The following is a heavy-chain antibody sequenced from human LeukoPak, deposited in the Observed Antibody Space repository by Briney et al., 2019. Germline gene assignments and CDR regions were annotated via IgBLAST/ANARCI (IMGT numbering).Heavy chain of an antibody. CDR1: GGSISSSSYY. J-gene: IGHJ5*02. Sequence: SETLSLTCTVSGGSISSSSYYWGWIRQPPGQGLEWIGSMSYSGSTYYNPSLKSPVTIAVDTSKTQFSLKLSSVTAADTAVYYCARDGGGYCSSTSCPGWFDPWGQGALVTVSS. CDR2: MSYSGST. CDR3: ARDGGGYCSSTSCPGWFDP. D-gene: IGHD2-2*01. V-gene: IGHV4-39*02.